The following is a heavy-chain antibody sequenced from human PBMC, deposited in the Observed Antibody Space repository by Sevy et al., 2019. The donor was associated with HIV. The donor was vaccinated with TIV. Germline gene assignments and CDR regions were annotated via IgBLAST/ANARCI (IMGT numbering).Heavy chain of an antibody. CDR3: AKELQNLYYYYGMDV. V-gene: IGHV3-9*01. CDR1: GFTFDDYA. J-gene: IGHJ6*02. CDR2: ISWNSGSI. D-gene: IGHD2-15*01. Sequence: GGSLRLSCAASGFTFDDYAMHWVQQAPGKGLEWVSGISWNSGSIGYADSVKGRFTISRDNAKNSLYLQMNSLRAEDTALYYCAKELQNLYYYYGMDVWGQGTTVTVSS.